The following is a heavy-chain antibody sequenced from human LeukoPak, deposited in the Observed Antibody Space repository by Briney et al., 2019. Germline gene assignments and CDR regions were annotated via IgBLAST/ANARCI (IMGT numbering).Heavy chain of an antibody. V-gene: IGHV3-23*01. CDR2: ISGSGGST. CDR1: GFTFSSYG. CDR3: ARDVGSYYGGDWFDP. J-gene: IGHJ5*02. Sequence: PGGSLRLSCAASGFTFSSYGMSWVRQAPGKGLEWVSAISGSGGSTYYADSVKGRFTISRDNAKNSLYLQMNSLRAEDTAVYYCARDVGSYYGGDWFDPWGQGTLVTVSS. D-gene: IGHD1-26*01.